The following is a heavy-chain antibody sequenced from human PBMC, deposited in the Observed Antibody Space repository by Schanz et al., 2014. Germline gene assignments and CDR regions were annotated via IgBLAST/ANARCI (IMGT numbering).Heavy chain of an antibody. CDR2: ISGDHRNT. Sequence: EVQLVESGGGLVQPGGSLRLSCAASGFTFSTSAMSWVRQAPGKGLEWVSSISGDHRNTFYADSVKGRFTISRDNSKNTLYLQMNSLRAEDTAIYYCAKDAPYPFDLWGRGTLITVSS. CDR3: AKDAPYPFDL. J-gene: IGHJ2*01. V-gene: IGHV3-23*04. CDR1: GFTFSTSA.